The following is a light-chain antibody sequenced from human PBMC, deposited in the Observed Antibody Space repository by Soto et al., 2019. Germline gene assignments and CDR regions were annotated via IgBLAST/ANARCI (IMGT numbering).Light chain of an antibody. J-gene: IGLJ2*01. V-gene: IGLV1-47*01. Sequence: QSVLTQPPSASGTPGQRVTISCSGSNSNIGNHYVYWYHQLPGTAPKLLIYKNDQRPSGVPDRCSGSRSATSASLAISGLRSEDEADYYCATWDDSLSGVLFGGGTKLTVL. CDR3: ATWDDSLSGVL. CDR2: KND. CDR1: NSNIGNHY.